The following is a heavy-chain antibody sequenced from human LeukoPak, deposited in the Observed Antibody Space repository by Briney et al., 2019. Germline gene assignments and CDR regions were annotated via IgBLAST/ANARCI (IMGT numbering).Heavy chain of an antibody. V-gene: IGHV4-30-2*01. CDR2: IYHSGST. D-gene: IGHD4-17*01. CDR3: ARVYGDNIDY. J-gene: IGHJ4*02. CDR1: GGSISSGGYY. Sequence: SETLSLTCTVSGGSISSGGYYWSWIRQPPGKGLEWIGYIYHSGSTNYNPSLKSRVTISVDKSKNQFSLKLSSVTAADTAVYYCARVYGDNIDYWGQGTLVTVSS.